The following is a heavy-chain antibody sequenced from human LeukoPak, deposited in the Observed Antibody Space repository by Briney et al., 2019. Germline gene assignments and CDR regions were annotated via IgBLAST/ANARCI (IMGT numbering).Heavy chain of an antibody. CDR1: GYTFTDYY. V-gene: IGHV1-2*02. CDR3: ARVRGDYSDINGFHP. J-gene: IGHJ5*02. D-gene: IGHD2-15*01. Sequence: ASVKVSLMASGYTFTDYYIHWVRQAPGQGLEWMGWINPNSGGTNYAQKFQGRVTMTRDTSISTAYMELSRLRSDDTAVYYCARVRGDYSDINGFHPWGHGKLVTVSS. CDR2: INPNSGGT.